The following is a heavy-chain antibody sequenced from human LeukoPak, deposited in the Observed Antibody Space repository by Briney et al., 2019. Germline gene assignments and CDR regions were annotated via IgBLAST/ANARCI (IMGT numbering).Heavy chain of an antibody. CDR2: IYTSGST. CDR1: GGSISSYY. Sequence: SETLSLTCTVSGGSISSYYWSWIRQPAGKGLEWIGRIYTSGSTNYNPSLKSRVTMSVDTSKNQFSLKLSSVTAADTAVYCCARDEGRGYDILTGYYYYGMDVWGQGTTVTVSS. V-gene: IGHV4-4*07. J-gene: IGHJ6*02. D-gene: IGHD3-9*01. CDR3: ARDEGRGYDILTGYYYYGMDV.